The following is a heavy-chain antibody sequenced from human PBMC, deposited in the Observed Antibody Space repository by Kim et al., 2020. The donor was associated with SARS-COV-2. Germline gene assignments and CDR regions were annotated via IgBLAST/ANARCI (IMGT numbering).Heavy chain of an antibody. Sequence: GGSLRLSCAASGFTFSSYAMHWARQAPGKGLEWVAIISKDGINKYYADSGKGRFTISRDNSKNTVYLQMNSLRVEDTAVYYCGRDIISGGGSDYWGQGTLVTVSS. V-gene: IGHV3-33*01. D-gene: IGHD2-15*01. CDR2: ISKDGINK. J-gene: IGHJ4*02. CDR1: GFTFSSYA. CDR3: GRDIISGGGSDY.